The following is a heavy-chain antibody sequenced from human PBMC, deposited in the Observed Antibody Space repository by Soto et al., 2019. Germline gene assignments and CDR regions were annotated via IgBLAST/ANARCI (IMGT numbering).Heavy chain of an antibody. CDR1: GGSISSGGYY. CDR3: ASTYSSRWNDYYFDF. CDR2: ISYSGST. Sequence: SETLSLTCTVSGGSISSGGYYWSWIRQHPGTGLEWIGHISYSGSTYYNTSLKSRVTISVDTSRNQFSLIVNSVTAADTAVYYCASTYSSRWNDYYFDFWGQGTLDTFSS. D-gene: IGHD6-13*01. V-gene: IGHV4-31*03. J-gene: IGHJ4*02.